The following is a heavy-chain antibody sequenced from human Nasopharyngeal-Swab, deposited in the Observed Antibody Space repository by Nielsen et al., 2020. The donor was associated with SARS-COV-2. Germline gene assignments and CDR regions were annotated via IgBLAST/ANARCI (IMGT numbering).Heavy chain of an antibody. CDR2: IKQDGSEK. CDR1: GFSFSTYW. D-gene: IGHD3-16*02. J-gene: IGHJ6*03. V-gene: IGHV3-7*03. Sequence: GGSLRLSCAASGFSFSTYWMTWVRHAPGKGLEWVANIKQDGSEKYYVDSVKGRFTVSRDNPKNLLYLQVNSLRAEDTAVYYCARQGVFVPAYFHQYYMDVWGKGTTVTVSS. CDR3: ARQGVFVPAYFHQYYMDV.